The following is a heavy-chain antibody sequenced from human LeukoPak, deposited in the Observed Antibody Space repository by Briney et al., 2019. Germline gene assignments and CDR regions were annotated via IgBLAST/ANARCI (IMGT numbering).Heavy chain of an antibody. CDR1: GFTFSSYA. D-gene: IGHD3-3*01. Sequence: GGSLRLSCAASGFTFSSYAMHWVRQAPGKGLEWVAVISYDGSNKYYADSVKGRFTISRDNSKNTLYLRMNSLRAEDTAVYYCARDRQHYDFWSGYSDYWGQGTLVTVSS. J-gene: IGHJ4*02. CDR2: ISYDGSNK. V-gene: IGHV3-30*01. CDR3: ARDRQHYDFWSGYSDY.